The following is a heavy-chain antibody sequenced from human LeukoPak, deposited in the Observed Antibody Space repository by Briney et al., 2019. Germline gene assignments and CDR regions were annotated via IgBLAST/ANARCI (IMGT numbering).Heavy chain of an antibody. V-gene: IGHV3-7*01. CDR3: ARDRAEQWLVSSNYFDY. CDR2: IKQDGSEK. Sequence: GGSLRLSCAASGFTFSSYWMSWVRQAPGKGLEWVANIKQDGSEKYYVDSVKGRFTISRDNAKNSLYLQMNSLRAEDTAVYYCARDRAEQWLVSSNYFDYWGQGTLVTVSS. J-gene: IGHJ4*02. D-gene: IGHD6-19*01. CDR1: GFTFSSYW.